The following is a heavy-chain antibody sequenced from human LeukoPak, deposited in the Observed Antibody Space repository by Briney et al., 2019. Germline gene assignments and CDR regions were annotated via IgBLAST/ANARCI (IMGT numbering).Heavy chain of an antibody. CDR1: GGSIRRNIHY. D-gene: IGHD6-6*01. Sequence: SETLSLTCTVPGGSIRRNIHYWGWIRQPPGKGLEWIGSIYYSGSTYYNPSPKSRVTISVDTSKNQFSLKMSSVTAADTAVYYCARRGSSSSTLDYYFDYWGQGTLVTVSS. V-gene: IGHV4-39*01. CDR2: IYYSGST. CDR3: ARRGSSSSTLDYYFDY. J-gene: IGHJ4*02.